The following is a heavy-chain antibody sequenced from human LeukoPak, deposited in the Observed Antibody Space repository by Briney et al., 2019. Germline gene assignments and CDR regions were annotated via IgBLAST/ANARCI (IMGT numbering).Heavy chain of an antibody. CDR2: ISGSGGST. Sequence: GGSLRLSCAASGFTFSSYAMSWVSQAPGRGLEWVSAISGSGGSTYYADSVKGRFTISRDNSKNTLYLQMNSLRAEDTAVYYCAKEGIQLWLLFDYWGQGTLVTVSS. CDR1: GFTFSSYA. CDR3: AKEGIQLWLLFDY. V-gene: IGHV3-23*01. D-gene: IGHD5-18*01. J-gene: IGHJ4*02.